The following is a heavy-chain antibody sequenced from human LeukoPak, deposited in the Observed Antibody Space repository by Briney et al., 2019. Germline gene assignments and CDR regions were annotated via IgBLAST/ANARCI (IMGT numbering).Heavy chain of an antibody. CDR2: ISGSGATT. V-gene: IGHV3-23*01. D-gene: IGHD6-13*01. Sequence: GGSLRLSCAAAGFTFSNYGMSWVRQAPGKGLEWVSVISGSGATTYYADSVKGRFTISRDNSKNILFLQMNSLRAEDTAVYYCAKDVGIAAAGPVDYWGQGTLVTVSS. CDR1: GFTFSNYG. CDR3: AKDVGIAAAGPVDY. J-gene: IGHJ4*02.